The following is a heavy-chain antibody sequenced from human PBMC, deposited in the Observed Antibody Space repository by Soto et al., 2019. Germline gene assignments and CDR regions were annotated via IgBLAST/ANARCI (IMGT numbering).Heavy chain of an antibody. J-gene: IGHJ6*02. D-gene: IGHD3-3*01. V-gene: IGHV3-53*02. CDR1: GFNVSSNY. CDR2: IYSGGNT. Sequence: EEQLVETGGGLIQPGGSPRLSCAASGFNVSSNYMNWVRQAPGKGPEWVSIIYSGGNTYYADSVKGRFTISRDNSKNTVYLQMNSLRAEDTAVYDCARDLIITICGVGNRYYGMDVWGQGTTVTVSS. CDR3: ARDLIITICGVGNRYYGMDV.